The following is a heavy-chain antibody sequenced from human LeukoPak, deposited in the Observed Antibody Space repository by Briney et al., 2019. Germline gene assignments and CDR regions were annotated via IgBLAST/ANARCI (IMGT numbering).Heavy chain of an antibody. D-gene: IGHD6-13*01. CDR2: INPNSGGT. Sequence: ASVKVSCKASGYTFTGYYIHWVRQAPGQGLEWMGWINPNSGGTNYAQKFQGRVTLTRDTSISTAYMELTRLRSDDTAVYYCARGRAAAALFWFDPWGLGTLVTVSS. J-gene: IGHJ5*02. CDR3: ARGRAAAALFWFDP. V-gene: IGHV1-2*02. CDR1: GYTFTGYY.